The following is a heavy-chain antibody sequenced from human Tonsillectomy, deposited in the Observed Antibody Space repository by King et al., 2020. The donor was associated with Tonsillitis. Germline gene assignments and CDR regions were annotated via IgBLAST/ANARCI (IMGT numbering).Heavy chain of an antibody. CDR1: GFTFSNAW. V-gene: IGHV3-15*07. CDR3: TVPTCSSTSCFSAFDF. Sequence: VQLVESGGGLVKPGGSLRLSCAASGFTFSNAWRNWVRQAPGKGLEWVGRIKSKTDGGKSDYAAPVKGKFTISRDVSKNTWYLQMNSLKTEDTAVYYCTVPTCSSTSCFSAFDFWGQGTLVTVSS. D-gene: IGHD2-2*01. J-gene: IGHJ3*01. CDR2: IKSKTDGGKS.